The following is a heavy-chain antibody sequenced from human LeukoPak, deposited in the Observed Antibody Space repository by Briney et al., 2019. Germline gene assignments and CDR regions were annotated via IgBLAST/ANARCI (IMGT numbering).Heavy chain of an antibody. CDR3: ARDRGSYFADDAFDI. V-gene: IGHV1-2*02. Sequence: GASVKVSCKASGYTFTGYYMHWVRQTPGQGLEWMGWINPNSGSTNYAQKFQGRVTMTRDTSMSTAYMELSSLRSDDTAVYYCARDRGSYFADDAFDIWGQGTMVTVSS. J-gene: IGHJ3*02. CDR1: GYTFTGYY. D-gene: IGHD1-26*01. CDR2: INPNSGST.